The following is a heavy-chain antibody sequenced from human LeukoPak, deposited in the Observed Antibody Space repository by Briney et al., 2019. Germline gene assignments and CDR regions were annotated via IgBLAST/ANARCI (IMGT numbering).Heavy chain of an antibody. CDR1: GFTFSSYG. Sequence: PGGSLRLSCAASGFTFSSYGMHWVRQAPGKGLDWVAFIRYDGSNKYYAESVKGRFTISRDSSKNMLFLQMNSLRAEDTAVYYCAREEITMVRGVMYYNMDVWGKGTTVTVSS. V-gene: IGHV3-30*02. J-gene: IGHJ6*03. CDR2: IRYDGSNK. D-gene: IGHD3-10*01. CDR3: AREEITMVRGVMYYNMDV.